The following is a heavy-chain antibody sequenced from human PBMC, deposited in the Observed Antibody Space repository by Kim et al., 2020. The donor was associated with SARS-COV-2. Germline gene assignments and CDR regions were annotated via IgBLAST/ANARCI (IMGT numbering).Heavy chain of an antibody. D-gene: IGHD3-9*01. CDR1: GFTFSDYW. CDR2: IKQDGSEK. V-gene: IGHV3-7*01. CDR3: ARVVFTGSSGLGYFVS. J-gene: IGHJ4*02. Sequence: GGSLRLSCAASGFTFSDYWMTWVRQAPGKGLEWVANIKQDGSEKYYVDSVKGRFTISRDNAKNSMYLQMNSLRAEDTAMYYCARVVFTGSSGLGYFVSWGQGTLVSVSS.